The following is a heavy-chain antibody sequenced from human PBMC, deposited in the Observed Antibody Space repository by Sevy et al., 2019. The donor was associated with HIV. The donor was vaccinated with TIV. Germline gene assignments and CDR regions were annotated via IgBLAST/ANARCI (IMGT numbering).Heavy chain of an antibody. CDR2: INHSGST. J-gene: IGHJ6*03. D-gene: IGHD3-16*01. Sequence: SETLSLTCAVYGGSFSGYYWSWIRQPPGKGLEWIGEINHSGSTNYNPSLKSRVTISVDTSKNQFSLKLSSVTAADTAVYYCARDLPMITFGGVRAHYYDYMDLWGKGTTVTVSS. CDR1: GGSFSGYY. V-gene: IGHV4-34*01. CDR3: ARDLPMITFGGVRAHYYDYMDL.